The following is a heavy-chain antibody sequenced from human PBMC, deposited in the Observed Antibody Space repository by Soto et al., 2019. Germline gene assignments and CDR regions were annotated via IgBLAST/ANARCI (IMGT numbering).Heavy chain of an antibody. CDR3: AKDRYGDYGGIDY. CDR2: ITGSGGST. CDR1: YA. Sequence: YAMIWVRQAPGKGLEWVSVITGSGGSTYYADSVKGRFTISRDTSKNTLFLQMNSLRAEDTAVYYCAKDRYGDYGGIDYWGQGTMVTVSS. J-gene: IGHJ4*02. V-gene: IGHV3-23*01. D-gene: IGHD4-17*01.